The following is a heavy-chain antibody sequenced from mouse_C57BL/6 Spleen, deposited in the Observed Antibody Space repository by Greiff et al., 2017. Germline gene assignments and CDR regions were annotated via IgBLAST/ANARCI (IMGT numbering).Heavy chain of an antibody. CDR2: INPNTCGT. J-gene: IGHJ2*01. CDR1: GYTFTDYY. CDR3: ERGKITTVVASGDY. Sequence: VQLQQSGPELVKPGASVKISCKASGYTFTDYYMNCVKQSHGKSLEWIGDINPNTCGTSYNQKFKGKATLTVDKSSSTAYMELRSLTSEDSAVYYCERGKITTVVASGDYGGKGTTLTVSS. D-gene: IGHD1-1*01. V-gene: IGHV1-26*01.